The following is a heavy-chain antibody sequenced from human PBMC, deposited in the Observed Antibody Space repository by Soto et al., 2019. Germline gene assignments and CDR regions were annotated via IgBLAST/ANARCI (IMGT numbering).Heavy chain of an antibody. CDR1: GFTFSNYW. CDR3: ATGDSGYRRTGY. J-gene: IGHJ4*02. V-gene: IGHV3-74*01. CDR2: IKSDGSYT. Sequence: EVHLVESGGGLVQPGGSLRLSCAASGFTFSNYWMHWVRQAPGKGLVWVSRIKSDGSYTNYADSVKGRFTISRDNAESTLYLQMNSLRAEDTAVYFCATGDSGYRRTGYWGQGTLVTVSS. D-gene: IGHD5-12*01.